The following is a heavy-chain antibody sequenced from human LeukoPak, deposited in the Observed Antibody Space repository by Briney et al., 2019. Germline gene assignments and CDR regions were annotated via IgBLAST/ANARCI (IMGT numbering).Heavy chain of an antibody. V-gene: IGHV3-23*01. CDR2: ISGSGGST. D-gene: IGHD6-13*01. CDR3: AKDLLNGPIAAAGPFDY. Sequence: GGSLRLSCAASGFTFSSYAMSWVRQAPGKGLEWVPAISGSGGSTYYADSVKGRFTTSRDNSKNTLYLQMNSLRAEDTAVYYCAKDLLNGPIAAAGPFDYWGQGTLVTVSS. CDR1: GFTFSSYA. J-gene: IGHJ4*02.